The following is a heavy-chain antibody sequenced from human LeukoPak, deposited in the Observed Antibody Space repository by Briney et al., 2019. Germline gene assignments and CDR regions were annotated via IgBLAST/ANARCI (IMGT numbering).Heavy chain of an antibody. Sequence: GGFLRLSCAPSGFTFSRHGMHWVRQAPGKGLEWVAIISNDGSRKYYAHSVEGRFTISRDNSKNTLYLQMDSLRAEDTAVYYCARDRAWNYFDYWGQGTLVTVSS. CDR3: ARDRAWNYFDY. CDR1: GFTFSRHG. CDR2: ISNDGSRK. D-gene: IGHD3-3*01. V-gene: IGHV3-30*03. J-gene: IGHJ4*02.